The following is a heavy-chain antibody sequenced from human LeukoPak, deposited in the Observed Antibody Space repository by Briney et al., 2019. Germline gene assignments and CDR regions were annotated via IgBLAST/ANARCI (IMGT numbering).Heavy chain of an antibody. CDR3: ARHLGYCSGGSCPIFDY. CDR1: GGPISSYY. D-gene: IGHD2-15*01. J-gene: IGHJ4*02. Sequence: SETLSLTCTVSGGPISSYYWSWIRQPPGKGLEWIGYIYYSGSTNYNPSPKSRVTILVDTSKNQFSLKLSSVTAADTAVYYCARHLGYCSGGSCPIFDYWGQGTLVTVSS. CDR2: IYYSGST. V-gene: IGHV4-59*08.